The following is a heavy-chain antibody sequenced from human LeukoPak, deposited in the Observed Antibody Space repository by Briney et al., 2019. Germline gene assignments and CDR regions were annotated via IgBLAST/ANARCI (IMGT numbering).Heavy chain of an antibody. CDR2: INAGNGNT. CDR3: AREAWGSSRSDY. J-gene: IGHJ4*02. V-gene: IGHV1-3*01. D-gene: IGHD6-13*01. Sequence: GGSLRLSCAASGFTFTTYAFHWVRQAPGQSLEWMGWINAGNGNTKYSQKFQGRITISRDTSAGTVSMDLSSLRSEDTSVYYCAREAWGSSRSDYWGQGTLVTVSP. CDR1: GFTFTTYA.